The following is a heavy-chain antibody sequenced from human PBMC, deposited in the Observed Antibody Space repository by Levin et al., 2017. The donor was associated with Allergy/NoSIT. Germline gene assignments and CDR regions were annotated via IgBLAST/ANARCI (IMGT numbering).Heavy chain of an antibody. J-gene: IGHJ5*02. D-gene: IGHD4-17*01. CDR2: IHYRGST. V-gene: IGHV4-39*01. CDR1: GGSISSSSYY. Sequence: PGGSLRLSCTVSGGSISSSSYYWGWIRQPPGKGLEWIGSIHYRGSTYYSPSLKSRVTISIDTSENLFSLKLTSVTAADTAVYYCASPQGTTMYTYWFDPWGQGTLVTVSS. CDR3: ASPQGTTMYTYWFDP.